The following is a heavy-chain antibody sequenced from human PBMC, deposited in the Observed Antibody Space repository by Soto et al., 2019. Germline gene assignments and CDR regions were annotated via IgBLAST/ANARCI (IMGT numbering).Heavy chain of an antibody. V-gene: IGHV3-15*01. CDR3: TTKPSYYDFWSGSADPT. CDR1: GFTFSNAW. Sequence: LSLTCAASGFTFSNAWMSWVRQAPGKGLEWVGRIKSKTDGGTTDYAAPVKGRFTISRDDSKNTLYLQMNSLKTEDTAVYYCTTKPSYYDFWSGSADPTWGQGTLVTVSS. CDR2: IKSKTDGGTT. D-gene: IGHD3-3*01. J-gene: IGHJ5*02.